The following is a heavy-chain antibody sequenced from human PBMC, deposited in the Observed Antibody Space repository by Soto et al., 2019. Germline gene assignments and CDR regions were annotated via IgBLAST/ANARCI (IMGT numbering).Heavy chain of an antibody. V-gene: IGHV4-39*01. Sequence: SETLSLTCAVSGGSMSSSSYYWGWIRQPPGKGLEWIGSIYYSGTTYYNPSLKSRVTISVDTSKNQFSLNLSSVTAADTAVYYCASPKIAFYNWFDPWGQGTLVTVSA. D-gene: IGHD3-3*02. J-gene: IGHJ5*02. CDR2: IYYSGTT. CDR1: GGSMSSSSYY. CDR3: ASPKIAFYNWFDP.